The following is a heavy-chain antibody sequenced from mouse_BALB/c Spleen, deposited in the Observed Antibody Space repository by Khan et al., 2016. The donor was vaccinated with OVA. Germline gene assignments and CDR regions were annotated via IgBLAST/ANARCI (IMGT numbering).Heavy chain of an antibody. CDR2: MWAGGST. V-gene: IGHV2-9*02. CDR1: GFSLTSYG. J-gene: IGHJ3*01. CDR3: ARPYYGSAWFAY. D-gene: IGHD1-1*01. Sequence: QVQLKESGPGLVAPSQSLSIICTVSGFSLTSYGVHWVRQPPGKGLEWLGVMWAGGSTNYNSALMSRLSISIDNSKSQVFLKMNSLQTDVTAMYYCARPYYGSAWFAYWGQGTLVTVSA.